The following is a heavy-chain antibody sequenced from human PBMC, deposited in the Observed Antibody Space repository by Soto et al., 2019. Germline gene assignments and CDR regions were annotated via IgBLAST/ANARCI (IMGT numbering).Heavy chain of an antibody. D-gene: IGHD3-3*01. Sequence: GGSLRLSCAASGFTFSSYGMHWVRQAPGKGLEWVAVIWYDGSNKYYADSVKGRFTISRDNSKNTLYLQMNSLRAEDTAVYYCAREYYDFWSGYSVLYYYYGMDVWGQGTTVTVS. CDR1: GFTFSSYG. V-gene: IGHV3-33*01. J-gene: IGHJ6*02. CDR2: IWYDGSNK. CDR3: AREYYDFWSGYSVLYYYYGMDV.